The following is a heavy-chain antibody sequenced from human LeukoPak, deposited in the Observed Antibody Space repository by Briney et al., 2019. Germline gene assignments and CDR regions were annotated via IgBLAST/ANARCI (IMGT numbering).Heavy chain of an antibody. CDR2: INSDGGST. CDR3: VRVLVGATYDY. Sequence: GGSLRLSCSGSGFTFDIYTMHWVRQAPGKGLQYVSGINSDGGSTHHADSVKGRFTISRDNSKNTLSLQMTSLRTEDTAVYYCVRVLVGATYDYWGQGALVTVSS. V-gene: IGHV3-64D*06. CDR1: GFTFDIYT. D-gene: IGHD1-26*01. J-gene: IGHJ4*02.